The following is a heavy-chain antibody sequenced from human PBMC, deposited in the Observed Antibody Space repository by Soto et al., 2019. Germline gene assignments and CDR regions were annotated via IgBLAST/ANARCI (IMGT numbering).Heavy chain of an antibody. V-gene: IGHV3-11*05. CDR3: ARDPLGRPLDY. Sequence: PGGSLRLSCAASGFTFSDYYMSWIRQAPGKGLEWVSYISSSSSYTNYADSVKGRFTISRDNAKNSLYLQMNSLRAEDTAVYYCARDPLGRPLDYWGQGTLVTVSS. CDR2: ISSSSSYT. J-gene: IGHJ4*02. CDR1: GFTFSDYY.